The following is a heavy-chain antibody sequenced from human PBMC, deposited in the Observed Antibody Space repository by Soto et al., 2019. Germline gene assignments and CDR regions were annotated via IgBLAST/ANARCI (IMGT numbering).Heavy chain of an antibody. D-gene: IGHD3-16*02. Sequence: GGSLRLSCAASGFTFDDYAMHWVRQAPGKGLEWVSLISWDGGSTYYADSVKGRFTISRDNSKNSLYLQMNSLRAEDTALYYCVKDISGGVIGPYYFGMDFWGQGTTVTVSS. V-gene: IGHV3-43D*04. J-gene: IGHJ6*02. CDR2: ISWDGGST. CDR3: VKDISGGVIGPYYFGMDF. CDR1: GFTFDDYA.